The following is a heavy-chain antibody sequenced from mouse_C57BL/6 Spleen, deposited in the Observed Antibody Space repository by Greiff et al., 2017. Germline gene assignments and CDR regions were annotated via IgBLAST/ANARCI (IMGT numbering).Heavy chain of an antibody. CDR3: TRKLDY. CDR2: IDPETGGT. Sequence: VQLQQSGAELVRPGASVTLSCKASGYTFTDYEMHWVKQTPVPGLEWIGAIDPETGGTAYNQKFKGKAILTADKSSSTAYMELRSLTSEDSAVYYCTRKLDYWGQGTTLTVSS. J-gene: IGHJ2*01. CDR1: GYTFTDYE. V-gene: IGHV1-15*01.